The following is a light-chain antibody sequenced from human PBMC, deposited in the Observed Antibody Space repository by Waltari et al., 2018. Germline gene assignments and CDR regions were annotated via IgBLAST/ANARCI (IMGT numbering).Light chain of an antibody. J-gene: IGKJ3*01. Sequence: EIVLTQSPATLSLSPGERATLSCRASQSVSSYVAWYQQKPGQAPRLLIYDASNRATGIPARFRGSGSGTDFTLSISSLEPEDFAVYYCQQRSNWPPGITFGPGTKVDIK. CDR2: DAS. V-gene: IGKV3-11*01. CDR1: QSVSSY. CDR3: QQRSNWPPGIT.